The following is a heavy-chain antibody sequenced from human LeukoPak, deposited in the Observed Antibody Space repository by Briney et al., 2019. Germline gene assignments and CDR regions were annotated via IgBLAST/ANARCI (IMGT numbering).Heavy chain of an antibody. CDR1: GGTFSTYA. CDR2: IIPVLGVA. V-gene: IGHV1-69*04. CDR3: ATGIGTLWSGYYHDY. J-gene: IGHJ4*02. Sequence: GASVKVSCKASGGTFSTYAISWVRQAPGQGLEWMGSIIPVLGVANYAQKFQGRVTISADKSTSTAYMEVSSLRSEDTAVYYCATGIGTLWSGYYHDYWGQGTLVTVSS. D-gene: IGHD3-3*01.